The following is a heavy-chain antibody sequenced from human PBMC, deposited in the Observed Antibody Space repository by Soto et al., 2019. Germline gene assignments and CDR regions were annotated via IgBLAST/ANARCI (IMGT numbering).Heavy chain of an antibody. Sequence: QVQLVQSGTEVKKPGASVKVSCKASGYTFTSYVMHWVRQSPGQRLEWMGWINAGNGNTKYSQKFQGRVTITRDTSASTAYLELSTLRSEDKAVYYCARDAGSGGTCYDDAFDIWGQGTMVTVSS. J-gene: IGHJ3*02. CDR2: INAGNGNT. CDR3: ARDAGSGGTCYDDAFDI. V-gene: IGHV1-3*01. D-gene: IGHD2-15*01. CDR1: GYTFTSYV.